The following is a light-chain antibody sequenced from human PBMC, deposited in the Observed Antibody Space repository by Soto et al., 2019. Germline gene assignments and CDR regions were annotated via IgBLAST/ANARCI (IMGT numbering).Light chain of an antibody. CDR3: QQYATSPLT. Sequence: EIVLTQSPATLSLSPGGRATLSCRASQSVRLSLAWYQQKPGQAPRLLIYDASKRASGIPARFSGSGSGTDFTLTISRLEPEDFALYYCQQYATSPLTFGGGTKVDI. V-gene: IGKV3-11*01. J-gene: IGKJ4*01. CDR1: QSVRLS. CDR2: DAS.